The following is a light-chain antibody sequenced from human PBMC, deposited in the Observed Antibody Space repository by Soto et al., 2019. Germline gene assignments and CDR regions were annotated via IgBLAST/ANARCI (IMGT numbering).Light chain of an antibody. CDR2: DAT. J-gene: IGKJ1*01. Sequence: DIQMTQSPPSLSASVGDRVTITCRASQNIKSYLNWYQQKPGKVPKLLIYDATSLQSGVPSRFSGSGSGTDFNLSISSLQPEDFASYYCQQSFSMSWTFGQGTKVEIK. V-gene: IGKV1-39*01. CDR1: QNIKSY. CDR3: QQSFSMSWT.